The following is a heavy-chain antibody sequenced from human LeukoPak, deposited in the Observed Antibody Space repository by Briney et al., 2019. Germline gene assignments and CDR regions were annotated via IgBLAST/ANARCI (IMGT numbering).Heavy chain of an antibody. D-gene: IGHD1-1*01. V-gene: IGHV1-18*01. J-gene: IGHJ4*02. CDR1: GYTFTSYG. Sequence: ASVKVSCKASGYTFTSYGNSWVRQAPGQGIERMGWISAYNGNTNYAQKLQGRVTMTTDTSTSTAYMELRSLRSDDTAVYYCARVSNSVPREYWGQGTLVTVSS. CDR2: ISAYNGNT. CDR3: ARVSNSVPREY.